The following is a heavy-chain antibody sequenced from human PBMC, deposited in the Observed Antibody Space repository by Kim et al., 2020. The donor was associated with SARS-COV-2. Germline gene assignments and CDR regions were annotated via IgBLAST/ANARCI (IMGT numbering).Heavy chain of an antibody. J-gene: IGHJ3*02. CDR2: GNI. CDR3: ARDHQWAFDI. Sequence: GNIFDATSVKGRFTTSRGTAKNSLYLQMNGLRTEHTALYYCARDHQWAFDIWGQGTMVTVS. V-gene: IGHV3-48*03. D-gene: IGHD2-8*01.